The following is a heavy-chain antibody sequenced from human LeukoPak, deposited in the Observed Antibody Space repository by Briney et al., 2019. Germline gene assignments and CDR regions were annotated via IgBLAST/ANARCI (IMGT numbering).Heavy chain of an antibody. D-gene: IGHD6-19*01. CDR1: GFSFSNYG. CDR3: ARDFSGWSPLDY. Sequence: QSGTSLRLSCAASGFSFSNYGLHWVRHAPGTGLEWVASIWYDGTNKYYADSVKGRFSISRDNSKNTVYLQMNSLRDGDTAIYYCARDFSGWSPLDYWGQGTLVIVSS. V-gene: IGHV3-33*01. CDR2: IWYDGTNK. J-gene: IGHJ4*02.